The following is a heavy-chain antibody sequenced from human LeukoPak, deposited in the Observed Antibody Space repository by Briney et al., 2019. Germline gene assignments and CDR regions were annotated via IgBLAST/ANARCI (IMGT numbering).Heavy chain of an antibody. D-gene: IGHD2-2*01. CDR2: IYYSGST. CDR3: ARDEIVVVPAAASTFDY. Sequence: SETLSLTCTVSGGSISSYYWSWIRQPPGKGLEWIGYIYYSGSTNYNPSLKSRVTISVDTSKNQFSLKLSSVTAADTAVYYCARDEIVVVPAAASTFDYWGQGTLVTVSS. J-gene: IGHJ4*02. CDR1: GGSISSYY. V-gene: IGHV4-59*12.